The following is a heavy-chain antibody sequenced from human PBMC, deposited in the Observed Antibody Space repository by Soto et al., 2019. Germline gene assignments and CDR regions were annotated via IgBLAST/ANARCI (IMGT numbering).Heavy chain of an antibody. CDR2: ISYTGSTI. Sequence: EVQLVESGGGLVQPGGSLRLSCAASGFTFSNYEMNWVRQTPGKGLEWVSYISYTGSTIYYADSVRGRFTISRDNSKNSLYLEMNSLRAEDTAVYYCARESEDLTSNFDYWGQGTLVTVSS. CDR3: ARESEDLTSNFDY. CDR1: GFTFSNYE. V-gene: IGHV3-48*03. J-gene: IGHJ4*02.